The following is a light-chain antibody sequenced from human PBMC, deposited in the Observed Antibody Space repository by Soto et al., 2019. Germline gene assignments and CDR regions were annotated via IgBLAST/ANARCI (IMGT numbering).Light chain of an antibody. V-gene: IGKV3-11*01. CDR3: QQRSNWPSLT. Sequence: EIVLTQSPATLSLSPGERATLSCRASQSVSSYLAWYQQKPGQAPRLLIYGASNRATGIPARVSGSGSGTDFTLTISSLEPEDFAVYDCQQRSNWPSLTFGGGTKVEIK. CDR1: QSVSSY. CDR2: GAS. J-gene: IGKJ4*01.